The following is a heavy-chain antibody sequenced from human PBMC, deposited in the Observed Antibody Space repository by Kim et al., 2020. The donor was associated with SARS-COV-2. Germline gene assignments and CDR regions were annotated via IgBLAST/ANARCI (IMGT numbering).Heavy chain of an antibody. Sequence: TTQYGASVKDRFTISRDESRRSVYLQINSLKTEDTAVYFCSRNVFWRFDSWGQGTLVTVSS. J-gene: IGHJ4*02. CDR3: SRNVFWRFDS. D-gene: IGHD3-3*01. CDR2: TT. V-gene: IGHV3-72*01.